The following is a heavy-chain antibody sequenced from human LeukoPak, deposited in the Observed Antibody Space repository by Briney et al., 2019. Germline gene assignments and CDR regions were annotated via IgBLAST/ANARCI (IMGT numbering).Heavy chain of an antibody. J-gene: IGHJ3*02. Sequence: GGSLRLSCAASGFTFSDYYMSWIRQAPGKGLEWVSYISSSGSTIYYADSVKGRFTISRDNAKNSLYLQMNSLRAEDTAVYYCARAAIPNYYDSSPTAFDIWGQGTMVTVSS. CDR3: ARAAIPNYYDSSPTAFDI. CDR1: GFTFSDYY. CDR2: ISSSGSTI. D-gene: IGHD3-22*01. V-gene: IGHV3-11*01.